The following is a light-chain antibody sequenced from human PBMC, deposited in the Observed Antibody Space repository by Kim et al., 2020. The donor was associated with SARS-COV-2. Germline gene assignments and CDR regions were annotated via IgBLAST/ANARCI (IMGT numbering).Light chain of an antibody. CDR2: GKD. CDR1: RLRNHY. Sequence: ARGQTVSTTCQGDRLRNHYASCYQQRPGQAPVLFSYGKDKRPSGIPDRFSGSSSGNTASLSITGAQAEDEADYYCGSRDRSGNRLLFGGGTQLTV. J-gene: IGLJ3*02. V-gene: IGLV3-19*01. CDR3: GSRDRSGNRLL.